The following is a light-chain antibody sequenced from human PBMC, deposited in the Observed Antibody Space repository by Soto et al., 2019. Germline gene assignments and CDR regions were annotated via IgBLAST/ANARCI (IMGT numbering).Light chain of an antibody. V-gene: IGKV1-9*01. J-gene: IGKJ4*01. Sequence: DIQLTQSPSVLSASVGDRVTITCRASQGINSYLAWYQQKPGKVPKLLIYAASTLHSGVPSRFSGSGSGTEFTLTISSLQPEDFATYYCQQTYRTPPTFGGGTKVEIK. CDR3: QQTYRTPPT. CDR1: QGINSY. CDR2: AAS.